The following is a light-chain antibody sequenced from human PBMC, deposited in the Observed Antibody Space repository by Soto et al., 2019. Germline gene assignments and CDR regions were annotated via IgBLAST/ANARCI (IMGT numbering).Light chain of an antibody. J-gene: IGKJ1*01. CDR3: QQSYSTPL. Sequence: DILMTQSPSSLSASVGDRVSISCRASQSISAYLNWDQQKPGKAPKLLIYAASSLQTGAPSRFSGSGSGTHFTLTISSLQPEDFATYYCQQSYSTPLFGQGTKVEIK. V-gene: IGKV1-39*01. CDR1: QSISAY. CDR2: AAS.